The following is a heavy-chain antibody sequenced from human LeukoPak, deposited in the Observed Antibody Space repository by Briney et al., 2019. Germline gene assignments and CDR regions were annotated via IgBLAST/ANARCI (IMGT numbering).Heavy chain of an antibody. V-gene: IGHV3-23*01. J-gene: IGHJ4*02. CDR3: AKRPITAVPADY. D-gene: IGHD2-2*01. CDR1: GFTFNNYV. CDR2: ISGSGEHT. Sequence: GGSLRLSCAASGFTFNNYVMSWVRQAPGKGLEWVSGISGSGEHTYYPDSAKGRFTISRDNSKNTLYLQMNSLRAEDTAVYYCAKRPITAVPADYWGQGTLVTVSS.